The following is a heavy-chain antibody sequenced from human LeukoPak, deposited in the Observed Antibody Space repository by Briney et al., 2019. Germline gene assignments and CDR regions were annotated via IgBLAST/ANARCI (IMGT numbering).Heavy chain of an antibody. V-gene: IGHV3-20*04. J-gene: IGHJ4*02. CDR3: ARVGIYGDYGRYFDY. CDR1: GFTFSSYW. Sequence: GGSLRLSCAASGFTFSSYWMSWVRQAPGKGLEWVSGINWNGGSIGYAHSVKGRFTISRDNAKNSLYLQMNSLRAEDTALYYCARVGIYGDYGRYFDYWGQGTLVTVSS. CDR2: INWNGGSI. D-gene: IGHD4-17*01.